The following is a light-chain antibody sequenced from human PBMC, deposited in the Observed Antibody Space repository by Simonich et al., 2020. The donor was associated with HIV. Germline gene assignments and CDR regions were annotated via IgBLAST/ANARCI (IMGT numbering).Light chain of an antibody. CDR3: QQYYSTPQT. V-gene: IGKV4-1*01. J-gene: IGKJ1*01. Sequence: DIVMTQSPDSLAVSLGERATINCKSNQSVLYSSNNKNYLAWYQQKPGQPPKLLIYCASTRESGVPDRFSGSGSGTDFTLTISSLQAEDVAVYYCQQYYSTPQTFGQGTKVEIK. CDR2: CAS. CDR1: QSVLYSSNNKNY.